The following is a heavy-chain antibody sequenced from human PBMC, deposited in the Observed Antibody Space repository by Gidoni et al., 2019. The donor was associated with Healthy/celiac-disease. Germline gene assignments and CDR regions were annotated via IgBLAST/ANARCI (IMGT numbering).Heavy chain of an antibody. CDR1: GGSISRSSYY. CDR2: IYYSGRT. CDR3: ARREMATIPSAFDI. Sequence: QLQLQESGPGLVKPSETLSLTCTVSGGSISRSSYYWGWIRQPPGKGLEWIVSIYYSGRTYYNPSLKSRVTISVDTSKNQFSLKLSSVTAADTAVYYCARREMATIPSAFDIWGQGTMVTVSS. V-gene: IGHV4-39*01. D-gene: IGHD5-12*01. J-gene: IGHJ3*02.